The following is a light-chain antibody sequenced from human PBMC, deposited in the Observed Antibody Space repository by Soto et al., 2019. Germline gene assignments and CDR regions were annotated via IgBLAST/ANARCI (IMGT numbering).Light chain of an antibody. V-gene: IGKV1-5*01. CDR3: QQRHLWPIT. J-gene: IGKJ5*01. CDR2: DAS. Sequence: DIQMTQSPSTLSASVVDRVTITCRASQNIGTSLAWYQQTPGKAPKLLISDASTLESGVPSRFSGSGSGTDFTLTISSLEPEDSAVYYCQQRHLWPITFGQGTRLEIK. CDR1: QNIGTS.